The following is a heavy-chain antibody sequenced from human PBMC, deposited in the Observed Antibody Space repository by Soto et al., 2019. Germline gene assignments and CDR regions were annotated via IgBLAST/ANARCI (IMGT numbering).Heavy chain of an antibody. J-gene: IGHJ5*02. CDR2: IYYSGST. D-gene: IGHD3-10*01. Sequence: PSETLSLTCTVSGGSISSGGYYWSWIRQHPGKGLEWIGYIYYSGSTYYNPSLKSRVTISVDTYKNQFSLKLSSVTAADTAVYYCASQEYYYGSGGRYGFDPWGQGTLVTVSS. V-gene: IGHV4-31*03. CDR3: ASQEYYYGSGGRYGFDP. CDR1: GGSISSGGYY.